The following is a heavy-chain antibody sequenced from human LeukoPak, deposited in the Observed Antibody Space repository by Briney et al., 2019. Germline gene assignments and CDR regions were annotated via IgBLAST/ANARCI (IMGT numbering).Heavy chain of an antibody. CDR1: GFTFSSYG. J-gene: IGHJ3*02. CDR3: ARDRSGGYSYGSAFDI. V-gene: IGHV3-33*01. CDR2: IWYDGSNK. D-gene: IGHD5-18*01. Sequence: GRSLRLSCAASGFTFSSYGMHWVRQAPGKGLEWVAVIWYDGSNKYYADSVKGRFTISRDNSKNTLYLQMNSLRAEGTAVYYCARDRSGGYSYGSAFDIWGQGTMVTVSS.